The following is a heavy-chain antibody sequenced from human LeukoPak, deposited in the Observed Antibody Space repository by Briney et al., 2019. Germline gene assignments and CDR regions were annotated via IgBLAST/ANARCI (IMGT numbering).Heavy chain of an antibody. D-gene: IGHD4-17*01. CDR3: AGAGAPYGL. CDR2: ISYDGSNK. Sequence: PGGSLRLSCAASGFTFSSYAMHWVRQAPGKGLEWVAVISYDGSNKYYADSVKGRFTISRDNSKNTLYLQMNSLRAEDTAVYYCAGAGAPYGLWGRGTLVTVSS. CDR1: GFTFSSYA. J-gene: IGHJ2*01. V-gene: IGHV3-30*04.